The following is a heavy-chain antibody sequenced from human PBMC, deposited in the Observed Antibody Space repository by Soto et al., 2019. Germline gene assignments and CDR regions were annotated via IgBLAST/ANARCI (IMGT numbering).Heavy chain of an antibody. Sequence: ASVKVSCKASGYTFTSYDIYWVRQATGQGLEWMGWMNPNTGNSGYAQKFQGRVTMTSDTSISTAHMELSSLRSDDTAAYYCARRAETNGWNGFGADKYYFDFWGQGTLVTVSS. V-gene: IGHV1-8*01. J-gene: IGHJ4*02. CDR1: GYTFTSYD. CDR2: MNPNTGNS. CDR3: ARRAETNGWNGFGADKYYFDF. D-gene: IGHD1-1*01.